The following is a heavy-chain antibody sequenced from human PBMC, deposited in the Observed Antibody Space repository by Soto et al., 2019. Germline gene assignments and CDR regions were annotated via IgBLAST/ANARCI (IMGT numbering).Heavy chain of an antibody. J-gene: IGHJ4*02. CDR2: ISYDGSNK. CDR1: GFTFSSYA. Sequence: QVQLVESGGGVVQPGRSLRLSCAASGFTFSSYAMHWVRQAPGKGLEWVAVISYDGSNKYYADSVKGRFTISRDNSKNTLYLQMNSLRAEDTAVYYCARDTQNYDFWSGYYPTFDYWGQGTLVTVSS. D-gene: IGHD3-3*01. CDR3: ARDTQNYDFWSGYYPTFDY. V-gene: IGHV3-30-3*01.